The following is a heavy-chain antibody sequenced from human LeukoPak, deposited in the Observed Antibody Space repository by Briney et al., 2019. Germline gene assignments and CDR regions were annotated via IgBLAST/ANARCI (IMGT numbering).Heavy chain of an antibody. CDR2: INGSGDRT. CDR1: GFSFNTYA. CDR3: AKDRLKWQWMVMYYFDY. Sequence: GGSLRLSCAASGFSFNTYAMSWVRQAPGRGPEWVSAINGSGDRTHYADSVKGRFHISRDNSKNTLYLQVNNLRAEDTAIYYCAKDRLKWQWMVMYYFDYWGQGTVVPVSS. V-gene: IGHV3-23*01. J-gene: IGHJ4*02. D-gene: IGHD6-19*01.